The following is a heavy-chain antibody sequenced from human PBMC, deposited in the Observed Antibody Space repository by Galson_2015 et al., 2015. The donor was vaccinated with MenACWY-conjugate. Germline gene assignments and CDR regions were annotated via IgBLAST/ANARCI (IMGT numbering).Heavy chain of an antibody. V-gene: IGHV3-23*01. Sequence: SLRLSCAASGFTFSSYAMNWVRQAPGKGLEWVSTISGSGGSTYCADSVKGRFTISRDNSKNTLNLQMNTLRGEDSAIYYCVEDANYGDFGDFDYWGQGTLVTVSS. CDR1: GFTFSSYA. CDR3: VEDANYGDFGDFDY. J-gene: IGHJ4*02. CDR2: ISGSGGST. D-gene: IGHD4-17*01.